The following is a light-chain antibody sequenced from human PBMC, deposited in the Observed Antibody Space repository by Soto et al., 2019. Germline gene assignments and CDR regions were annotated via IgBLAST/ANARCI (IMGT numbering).Light chain of an antibody. J-gene: IGLJ3*02. V-gene: IGLV2-23*01. CDR3: CSFATSGTWV. Sequence: QSALTQPASVSGSPGQSITISCTGTSSDVGSYNLVSWYQQHPGKAPKLMISEGNKRPSGISNRFSGSKSGNTASLTISGLQAEDEADYHCCSFATSGTWVFGGGTKLTVL. CDR1: SSDVGSYNL. CDR2: EGN.